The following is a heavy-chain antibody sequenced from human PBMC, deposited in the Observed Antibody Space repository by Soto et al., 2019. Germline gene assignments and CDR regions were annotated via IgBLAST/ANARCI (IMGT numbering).Heavy chain of an antibody. V-gene: IGHV4-34*01. CDR3: AREGHCSSTGCPGDY. Sequence: QVQLQQWGAGLLKPSETLSLTCAVYGGSFSGYYWSWIRQPPGKGLGWIGEINHSGSTNYNPSLKSRVTTSVDTSKNQFSLNLSSVTAADTAVYYCAREGHCSSTGCPGDYWGQGTLVTVSS. J-gene: IGHJ4*02. D-gene: IGHD2-2*01. CDR1: GGSFSGYY. CDR2: INHSGST.